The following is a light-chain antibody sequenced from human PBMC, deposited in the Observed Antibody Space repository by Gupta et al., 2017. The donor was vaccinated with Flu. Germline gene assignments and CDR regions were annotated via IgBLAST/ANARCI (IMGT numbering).Light chain of an antibody. J-gene: IGLJ2*01. V-gene: IGLV2-11*03. CDR3: CTYAGNNIYV. CDR1: TVGSNNF. CDR2: DVN. Sequence: GQSVAMSCTGATVGSNNFVSWYQQHPGKAHKLMIFDVNQWPSGIPDRFSGSKSGNTASLTISGLQAEDEADYYCCTYAGNNIYVFGEGTKLTVL.